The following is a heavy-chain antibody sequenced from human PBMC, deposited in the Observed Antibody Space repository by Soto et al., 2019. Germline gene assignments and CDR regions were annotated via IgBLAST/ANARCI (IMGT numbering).Heavy chain of an antibody. J-gene: IGHJ5*02. D-gene: IGHD6-13*01. Sequence: QLLLQESGPGLVKPSETLSLTCTVSGDSVSNSGYYWGWIRQSPVKRLEWIGSVSFSGSKYYNPSLRSRVTFSVDTSKPLISLKLRSVTAADTAVYYCARGSTWQGRDWFDPWGQGTLVTVSS. CDR3: ARGSTWQGRDWFDP. V-gene: IGHV4-39*01. CDR1: GDSVSNSGYY. CDR2: VSFSGSK.